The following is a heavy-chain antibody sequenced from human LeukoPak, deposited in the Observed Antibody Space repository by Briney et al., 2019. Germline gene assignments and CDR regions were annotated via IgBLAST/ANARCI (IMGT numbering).Heavy chain of an antibody. J-gene: IGHJ4*02. CDR3: ARDSRGTTFDY. CDR2: ISSSSSYI. CDR1: GFTFSSYS. Sequence: GGSLRLSCAASGFTFSSYSMNWVRQAPGKGLEWVSSISSSSSYIYYADSVKGRFTISRDNAKNSLYLQMNSLRPEDTAVYYCARDSRGTTFDYWGQGTLVTVSS. D-gene: IGHD3-16*01. V-gene: IGHV3-21*06.